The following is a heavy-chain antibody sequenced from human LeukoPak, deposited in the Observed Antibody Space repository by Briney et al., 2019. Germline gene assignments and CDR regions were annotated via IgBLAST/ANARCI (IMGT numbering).Heavy chain of an antibody. D-gene: IGHD3-10*01. V-gene: IGHV4-4*07. CDR1: DASVTTYS. J-gene: IGHJ4*01. CDR2: VYSSGAT. Sequence: PSETLSLTCTVSDASVTTYSWSWLRQPAGKGLEWIGRVYSSGATKYNPSLKSRVTISADTSKNQFSLKLPSVTVADTAVYYCARDHYGPGSYKAYFDYWGHGIQVTVSS. CDR3: ARDHYGPGSYKAYFDY.